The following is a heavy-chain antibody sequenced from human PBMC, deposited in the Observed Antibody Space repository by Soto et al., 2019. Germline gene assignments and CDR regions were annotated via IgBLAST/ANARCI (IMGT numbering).Heavy chain of an antibody. Sequence: EVQLVESGGGLVQPGGSLRLSCAASGFTFSSYSMNWVRQAPGKGLEWVSYISSSSSTIYYADSVKGRFTISRDNAKNSLYLQMNSLRAEDTAVYYCPRRHSSGYYSSFDYWGQGTLVTVSS. D-gene: IGHD3-22*01. V-gene: IGHV3-48*01. J-gene: IGHJ4*02. CDR1: GFTFSSYS. CDR3: PRRHSSGYYSSFDY. CDR2: ISSSSSTI.